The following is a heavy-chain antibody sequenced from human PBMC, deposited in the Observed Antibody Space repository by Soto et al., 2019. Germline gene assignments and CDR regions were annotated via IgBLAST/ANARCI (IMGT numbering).Heavy chain of an antibody. CDR3: VKSRVFIGDIATLLDS. CDR2: IRNNGDTA. V-gene: IGHV3-23*01. Sequence: RGLEWVASIRNNGDTAYYADSVKGRFTISRGNSENTLYLQMNGLRADDTALYFCVKSRVFIGDIATLLDSWGQGTHVTVSS. D-gene: IGHD3-10*01. J-gene: IGHJ4*02.